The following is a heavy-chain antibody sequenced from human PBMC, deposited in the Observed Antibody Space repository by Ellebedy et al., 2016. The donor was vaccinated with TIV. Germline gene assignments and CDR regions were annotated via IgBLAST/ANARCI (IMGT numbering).Heavy chain of an antibody. Sequence: SVKVSXXASGGTFSSYAISWVRQAPGQGLEWMGGIIPIFGTANYAQKFQGRVTITADKSTSTAYMELSSLRSEDTAVYYCASPITGTTDYYYGMDVWGQGTTVTVSS. D-gene: IGHD1-7*01. CDR2: IIPIFGTA. CDR1: GGTFSSYA. J-gene: IGHJ6*02. V-gene: IGHV1-69*06. CDR3: ASPITGTTDYYYGMDV.